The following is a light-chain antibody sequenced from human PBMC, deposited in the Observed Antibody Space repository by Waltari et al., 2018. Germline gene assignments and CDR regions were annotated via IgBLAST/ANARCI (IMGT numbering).Light chain of an antibody. J-gene: IGKJ1*01. Sequence: DIQMTQSPSSLSASVGDRVTITCRASQGISSCLAWYQQKPGKAPELLIYAASSFQSGVPSRFSGSGSGTDFTLTISNLQPEDVAVYYCQQYYVFPRTFGQGTKVTIK. V-gene: IGKV1-12*01. CDR2: AAS. CDR1: QGISSC. CDR3: QQYYVFPRT.